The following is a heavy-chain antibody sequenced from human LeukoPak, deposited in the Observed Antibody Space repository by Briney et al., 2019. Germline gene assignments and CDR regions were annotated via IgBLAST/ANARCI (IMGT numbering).Heavy chain of an antibody. CDR3: ARALEGYDFWSGYSYYFDY. CDR2: ISSSGSTI. V-gene: IGHV3-48*04. J-gene: IGHJ4*02. D-gene: IGHD3-3*01. Sequence: ETGGSLRLSCAASGFTFSNYWMSWVRQAPGKGLEWVSYISSSGSTIYYADSVKGRFTISRDNAKNSLYLQMNSLRAEDTAVYYCARALEGYDFWSGYSYYFDYWGQGTLVTVSS. CDR1: GFTFSNYW.